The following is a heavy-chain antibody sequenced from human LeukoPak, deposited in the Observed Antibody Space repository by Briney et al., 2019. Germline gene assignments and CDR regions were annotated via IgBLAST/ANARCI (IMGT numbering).Heavy chain of an antibody. CDR2: ISGSGGST. V-gene: IGHV3-23*01. CDR3: AKDSAIVVVPAAPPDDY. J-gene: IGHJ4*02. CDR1: GFTFSSYA. Sequence: GGSRRLSCAASGFTFSSYAMSWVRQAPGKGLEWVSAISGSGGSTYYADSVKGRFTISRDNSKNTLYLQMNSLRAEDTAVYYCAKDSAIVVVPAAPPDDYWGQGTLVTVSS. D-gene: IGHD2-2*01.